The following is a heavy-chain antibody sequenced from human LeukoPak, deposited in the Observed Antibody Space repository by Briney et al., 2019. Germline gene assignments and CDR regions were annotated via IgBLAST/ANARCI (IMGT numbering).Heavy chain of an antibody. V-gene: IGHV3-33*01. CDR2: IWYDGSNK. CDR3: AREFGLIAVAGYFDY. Sequence: PGGSLRLSCAASGFTFSSYGMHWVRQAPGKGLEWVAVIWYDGSNKYYADSVKGRFTISRDNSKNTLYLQMNSLRAEDTAVYYCAREFGLIAVAGYFDYWGRGTLVTVSS. CDR1: GFTFSSYG. J-gene: IGHJ4*02. D-gene: IGHD6-19*01.